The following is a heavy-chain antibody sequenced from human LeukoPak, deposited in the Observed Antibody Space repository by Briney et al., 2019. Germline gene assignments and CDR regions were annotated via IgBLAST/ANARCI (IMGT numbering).Heavy chain of an antibody. D-gene: IGHD6-19*01. J-gene: IGHJ4*02. CDR3: ARIRYYSSGRYFDY. CDR2: INPNSGNT. Sequence: ASVKVSCKASGYTFTGYYMHWVRQAPGQGLEWMGWINPNSGNTGYAQKFQGRVTMTRNTSISTAYMELSSLRSEDTAVYYCARIRYYSSGRYFDYWGQGTLVTVSS. CDR1: GYTFTGYY. V-gene: IGHV1-8*02.